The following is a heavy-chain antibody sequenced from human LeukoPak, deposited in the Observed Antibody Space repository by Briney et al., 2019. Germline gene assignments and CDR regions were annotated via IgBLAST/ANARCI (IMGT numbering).Heavy chain of an antibody. V-gene: IGHV3-33*01. J-gene: IGHJ4*02. CDR3: ARGISAAIDIFYVYYTRTDY. CDR1: GFIFSSYA. D-gene: IGHD3-9*01. CDR2: IWYDGSSK. Sequence: GGSLRLSCAASGFIFSSYAMHWVRQAPGKGLGWVAVIWYDGSSKYYADSVKGRFTISRDISKSTLYLQMNSLRAEDTAVYYCARGISAAIDIFYVYYTRTDYWGQGTLVTVSS.